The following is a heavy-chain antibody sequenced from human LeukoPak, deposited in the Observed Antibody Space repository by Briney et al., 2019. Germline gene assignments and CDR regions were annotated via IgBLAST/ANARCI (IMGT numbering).Heavy chain of an antibody. D-gene: IGHD4-17*01. CDR1: GDSFSSHY. V-gene: IGHV4-59*11. CDR2: ISYRGST. J-gene: IGHJ3*02. CDR3: ARDLVTVTKGFDI. Sequence: SETLSLTCTVSGDSFSSHYWTWIRQPPGKGLEWIGYISYRGSTNYNPSLKSRVTISIDTSKNQFSLRLSSVIAADTAVYYCARDLVTVTKGFDIWGQGTMVSVSS.